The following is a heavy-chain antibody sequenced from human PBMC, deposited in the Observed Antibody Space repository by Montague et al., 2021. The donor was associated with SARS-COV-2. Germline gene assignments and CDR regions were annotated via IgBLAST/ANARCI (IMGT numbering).Heavy chain of an antibody. CDR2: IHHSGNT. CDR1: GGSVSSGGYS. J-gene: IGHJ4*02. CDR3: ASYRDYGDYY. D-gene: IGHD4-17*01. Sequence: TLSLTCAVSGGSVSSGGYSWFWIRGPPGKGLEWIGHIHHSGNTYYNPSLKSRATISGDRPKNQFSLRVTSVSAADTAVYSCASYRDYGDYYWGQGILVTVSS. V-gene: IGHV4-30-2*01.